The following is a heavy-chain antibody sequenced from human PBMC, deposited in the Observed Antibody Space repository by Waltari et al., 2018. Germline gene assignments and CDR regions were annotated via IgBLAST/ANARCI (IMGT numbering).Heavy chain of an antibody. CDR1: GFRFGSYA. J-gene: IGHJ6*02. CDR3: TREMGGSYAMDV. Sequence: QIELVESGGGVVQPGGSLKLSCAASGFRFGSYAINWVHQAQGRGLEWLSYIRYDGSYVVHADSVKGRFSMSRDNSKKEIFLQMDSLKSDDTAVYYCTREMGGSYAMDVWGRGTSVTVSS. CDR2: IRYDGSYV. D-gene: IGHD1-26*01. V-gene: IGHV3-30*01.